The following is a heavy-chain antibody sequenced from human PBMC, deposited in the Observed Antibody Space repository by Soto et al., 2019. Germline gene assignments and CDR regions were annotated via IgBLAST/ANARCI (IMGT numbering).Heavy chain of an antibody. J-gene: IGHJ4*02. V-gene: IGHV4-59*08. CDR2: IYYSGST. Sequence: PSETLSLTCAVYGGSFSGYYWSWIRQPPGKGLEWIGYIYYSGSTNYSPSLKSRVTISVDTSKNQFSLKLSSWTAADTAVYYCARRQKMYYFDYWGQGTLVTVSS. CDR1: GGSFSGYY. CDR3: ARRQKMYYFDY.